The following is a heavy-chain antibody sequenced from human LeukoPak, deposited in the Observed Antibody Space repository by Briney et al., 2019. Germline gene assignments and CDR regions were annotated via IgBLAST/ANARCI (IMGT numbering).Heavy chain of an antibody. V-gene: IGHV3-23*01. CDR2: ITDSGGDT. D-gene: IGHD3-9*01. J-gene: IGHJ4*02. Sequence: GGSLRLSCAGSGFTFSSYAMSWVRQAPGKGLEWFSAITDSGGDTYHADSVKGRFTISRDNSKNTLYLQMNSLRAEDTAVYYCARDPGYRDFDYWGQGTLVTVSS. CDR3: ARDPGYRDFDY. CDR1: GFTFSSYA.